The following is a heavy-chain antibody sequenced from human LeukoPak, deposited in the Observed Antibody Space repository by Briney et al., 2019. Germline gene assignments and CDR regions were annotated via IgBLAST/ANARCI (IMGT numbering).Heavy chain of an antibody. Sequence: PGGSLRLSCAASGFTFSSYGMHWARQAPGKGLEWVAVICYDGSNKYYADSVKGRFTISRDNSKNTLYLQMNSLRAEDTAVYYCAKGQIAPGIAVAGPRDFDYWGQGTLVTVSS. V-gene: IGHV3-33*06. CDR1: GFTFSSYG. CDR3: AKGQIAPGIAVAGPRDFDY. J-gene: IGHJ4*02. D-gene: IGHD6-19*01. CDR2: ICYDGSNK.